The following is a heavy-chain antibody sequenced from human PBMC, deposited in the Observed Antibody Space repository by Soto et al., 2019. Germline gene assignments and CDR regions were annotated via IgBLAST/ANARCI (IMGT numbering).Heavy chain of an antibody. CDR2: ISSSGGTI. CDR3: ARSQTTRGFDV. Sequence: DVQLAESGGGLVQPGGALSLSCVASGFTFSSYEMNWVRQAPGKGLEWVSYISSSGGTIYYADSMRCRITISRDNPQNSLYLQMNSLTADDTAAYYCARSQTTRGFDVWGQGTVVIVSS. D-gene: IGHD1-1*01. CDR1: GFTFSSYE. V-gene: IGHV3-48*03. J-gene: IGHJ3*01.